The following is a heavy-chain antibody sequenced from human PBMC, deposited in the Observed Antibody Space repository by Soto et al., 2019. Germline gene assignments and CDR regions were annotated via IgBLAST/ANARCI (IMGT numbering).Heavy chain of an antibody. CDR1: GYTFTGYY. CDR2: INPNSGGT. V-gene: IGHV1-2*02. D-gene: IGHD6-19*01. J-gene: IGHJ6*02. Sequence: GPSVKVSCKASGYTFTGYYMHWVRQAPGHGLEWMGWINPNSGGTNYAQKFQGRVTMTRDTSISTAYMELSRLRSDDTALYYCARDGIAVVGNLYYYGMDVWGQGTTVTVSS. CDR3: ARDGIAVVGNLYYYGMDV.